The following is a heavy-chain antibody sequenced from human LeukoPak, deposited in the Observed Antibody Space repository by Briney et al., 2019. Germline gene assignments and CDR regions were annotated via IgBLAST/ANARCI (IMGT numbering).Heavy chain of an antibody. D-gene: IGHD6-13*01. Sequence: GGSLRLSCAASGFTFSDYYMGWIRQAPGKGLEWVSYISSSSTSIYFADSVKGRFTISRDNAKDSLYLQMNSLRAEDTAVYYCAREWGAAAGHNWFDPWGQGTLVTVTS. CDR2: ISSSSTSI. V-gene: IGHV3-11*04. CDR1: GFTFSDYY. J-gene: IGHJ5*02. CDR3: AREWGAAAGHNWFDP.